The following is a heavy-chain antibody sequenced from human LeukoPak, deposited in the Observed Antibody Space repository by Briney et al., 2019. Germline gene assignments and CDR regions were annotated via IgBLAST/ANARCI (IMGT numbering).Heavy chain of an antibody. CDR2: INSDGSST. CDR3: ARDKDGAVTTGDY. Sequence: GGSLRLSXAASGFTFRSYWMHWVRQAPGKGLVWVSRINSDGSSTSYADSVKGRFTISRDNAKNTLYLQMNSLRAEDTAVYYCARDKDGAVTTGDYWGQGTLVTVSS. V-gene: IGHV3-74*01. D-gene: IGHD4-17*01. CDR1: GFTFRSYW. J-gene: IGHJ4*02.